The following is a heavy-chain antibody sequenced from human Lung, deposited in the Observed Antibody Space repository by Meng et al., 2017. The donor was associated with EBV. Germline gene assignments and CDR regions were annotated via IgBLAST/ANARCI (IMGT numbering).Heavy chain of an antibody. V-gene: IGHV3-21*01. CDR1: GFTFTSYS. CDR3: ARDSNQLRGFDY. CDR2: IESSET. Sequence: EVQLVESGGGLVKHGGSLRLSCAASGFTFTSYSMNWLRQAPGKGLEWVSTIESSETYYTDSVKGRFTISRDNAKNSLYLQMNSLRGEDTAVYYCARDSNQLRGFDYWGQGTLVTVSS. J-gene: IGHJ4*02. D-gene: IGHD2-2*01.